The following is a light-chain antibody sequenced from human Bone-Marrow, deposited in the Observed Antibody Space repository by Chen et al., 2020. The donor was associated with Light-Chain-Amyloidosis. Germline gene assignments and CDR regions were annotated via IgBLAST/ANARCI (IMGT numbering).Light chain of an antibody. CDR2: KAS. Sequence: DIQMSQPPSTLSASVGDRSTITCRASQRISSWLAWYQQKPGKAPRLLIYKASTLESGVPSRFSGSGSGTEFTLTISSLQPDDFATYYCQQYNSYWTFGQGTKVEIK. CDR3: QQYNSYWT. CDR1: QRISSW. J-gene: IGKJ1*01. V-gene: IGKV1-5*03.